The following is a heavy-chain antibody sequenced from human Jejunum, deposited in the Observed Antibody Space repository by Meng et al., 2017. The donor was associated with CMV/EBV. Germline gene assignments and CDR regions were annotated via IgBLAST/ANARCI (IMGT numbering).Heavy chain of an antibody. D-gene: IGHD5-12*01. CDR2: ISSGGGPQ. CDR1: GFSFSTYV. CDR3: ARSKVAMGFDL. J-gene: IGHJ5*02. Sequence: FTASGFSFSTYVVNWVRQAPGKGLEWVSFISSGGGPQYHADSVKGRFTISSGSAKNSLDLQMDGLRIEDTAIYYCARSKVAMGFDLWGQGTLVTVSS. V-gene: IGHV3-48*03.